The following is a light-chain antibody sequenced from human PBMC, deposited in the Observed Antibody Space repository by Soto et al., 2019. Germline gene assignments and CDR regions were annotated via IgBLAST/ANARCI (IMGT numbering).Light chain of an antibody. Sequence: IVMTQSPATPSLAPGGKATPSFRASQSVSSNLAWYQQKPGQAPRLLIYGASTRATGIPARFSGSGSGTEFTLTISSLQSEDFAVYYCQQYNNWPRTFGQGTKVDIK. CDR3: QQYNNWPRT. CDR1: QSVSSN. CDR2: GAS. V-gene: IGKV3-15*01. J-gene: IGKJ1*01.